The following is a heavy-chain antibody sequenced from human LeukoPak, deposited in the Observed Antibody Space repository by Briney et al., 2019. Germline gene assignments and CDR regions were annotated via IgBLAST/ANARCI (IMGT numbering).Heavy chain of an antibody. J-gene: IGHJ4*02. CDR1: GGSISNSDYF. CDR3: ARGPVTCSSTSCANFDY. V-gene: IGHV4-39*01. D-gene: IGHD2-2*01. CDR2: IYFSVNT. Sequence: SETLSLTCTVSGGSISNSDYFWGWIRQPPGKGLEWIGSIYFSVNTYYNPSLKSRVTLSVDTSKNQFSLKLSSMTAADTAVYYCARGPVTCSSTSCANFDYWGQGTLVPVSS.